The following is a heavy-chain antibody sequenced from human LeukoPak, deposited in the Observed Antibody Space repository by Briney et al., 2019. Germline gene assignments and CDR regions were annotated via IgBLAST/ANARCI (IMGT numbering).Heavy chain of an antibody. Sequence: PGGSLRLSCAASGFTFSSYAMSWVRQAPGKGLEWVSAISGSGGSTYYADSAKGRFTISRDNSKNTLYLQMNSLRAEDTAVYYCAKDSNYDILTGYHPYYYYGMDVWGQGTTVTVSS. CDR1: GFTFSSYA. V-gene: IGHV3-23*01. CDR3: AKDSNYDILTGYHPYYYYGMDV. D-gene: IGHD3-9*01. CDR2: ISGSGGST. J-gene: IGHJ6*02.